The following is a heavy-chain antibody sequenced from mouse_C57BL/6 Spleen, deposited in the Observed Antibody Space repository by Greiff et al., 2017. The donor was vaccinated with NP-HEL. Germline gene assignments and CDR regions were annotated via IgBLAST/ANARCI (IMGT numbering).Heavy chain of an antibody. CDR1: GYTFTSYW. J-gene: IGHJ2*01. CDR2: IDPSDSYT. Sequence: VQLQQPGAELVKPGASVKLSCKASGYTFTSYWMQWVKQRPGQGLEWIGEIDPSDSYTNYNQKFKGKATLTVDTSSSTAYMQLSSLTSEDSAVYYCAGSNYGGSYYFDYWGQGTTLTVSS. D-gene: IGHD2-5*01. V-gene: IGHV1-50*01. CDR3: AGSNYGGSYYFDY.